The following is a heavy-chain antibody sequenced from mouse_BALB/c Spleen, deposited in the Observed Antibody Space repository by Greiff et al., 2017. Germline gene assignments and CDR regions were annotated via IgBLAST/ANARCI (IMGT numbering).Heavy chain of an antibody. D-gene: IGHD1-1*01. CDR1: GFTFSSYG. Sequence: EVKLVESGGDLVKPGGSLKFSCAASGFTFSSYGMSWVRQTPDKRLEWVATISSGGSYTYYPDSVKGRFTISRDNAKNTLYLQMSSLKSEDTAMYYCARQGYYGSKGWYFDVWGAGTTVTVSS. CDR2: ISSGGSYT. J-gene: IGHJ1*01. CDR3: ARQGYYGSKGWYFDV. V-gene: IGHV5-6*01.